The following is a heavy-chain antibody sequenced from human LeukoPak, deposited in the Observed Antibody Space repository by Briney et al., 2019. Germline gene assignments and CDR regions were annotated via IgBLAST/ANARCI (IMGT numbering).Heavy chain of an antibody. CDR1: GGSISSGGYY. J-gene: IGHJ6*03. CDR2: IYYSGST. CDR3: ASHVSGDYYYYYMDV. V-gene: IGHV4-31*03. Sequence: SQTLSLTCTVSGGSISSGGYYWSWIRQHPGKGLEWIGYIYYSGSTYYNPSLKSRVTISVDTPKNQFSLKLSSVTAADTAVYYCASHVSGDYYYYYMDVWGKGTTVTVSS. D-gene: IGHD3-16*01.